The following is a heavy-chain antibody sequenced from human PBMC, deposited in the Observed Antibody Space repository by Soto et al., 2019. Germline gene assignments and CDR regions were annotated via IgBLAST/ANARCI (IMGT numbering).Heavy chain of an antibody. CDR1: GYSFTIYW. CDR2: IYPGDSDT. V-gene: IGHV5-51*01. Sequence: GESLKISCNGSGYSFTIYWIGWVRQMPGKGLEWMGIIYPGDSDTRYSPSFQGQVTISADKSISTAYLQWSSLKASDTAMYYCARIEMATISTAAFDIWGQGTMVTVSS. J-gene: IGHJ3*02. D-gene: IGHD5-12*01. CDR3: ARIEMATISTAAFDI.